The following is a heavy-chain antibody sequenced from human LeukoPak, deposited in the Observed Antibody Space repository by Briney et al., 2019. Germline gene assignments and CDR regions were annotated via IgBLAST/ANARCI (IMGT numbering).Heavy chain of an antibody. CDR2: IIPIFGTA. CDR3: ARGRGRIEYSSSRIDY. V-gene: IGHV1-69*13. Sequence: ASVKVSXKASGGTFSSYAISWVRQAPGQGLEWMGGIIPIFGTANYAQKFQGRVTITADESTSTAYMELSSLRSEDTAVYYCARGRGRIEYSSSRIDYWGQGTLVTVSS. CDR1: GGTFSSYA. D-gene: IGHD6-6*01. J-gene: IGHJ4*02.